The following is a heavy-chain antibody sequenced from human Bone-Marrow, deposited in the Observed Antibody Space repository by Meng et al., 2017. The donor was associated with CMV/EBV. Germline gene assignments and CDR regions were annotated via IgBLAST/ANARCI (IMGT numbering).Heavy chain of an antibody. CDR2: IIPILGIA. Sequence: SVKVSCKASGGTFSSYAISWVRQAPGQGLEWMGGIIPILGIANYAQKFQGRVTITADKSTSTAYMELSSLRSEDTAVYYCAREENYYGSGRGYFQHWGQGTLVTVPQ. D-gene: IGHD3-10*01. V-gene: IGHV1-69*10. CDR1: GGTFSSYA. J-gene: IGHJ1*01. CDR3: AREENYYGSGRGYFQH.